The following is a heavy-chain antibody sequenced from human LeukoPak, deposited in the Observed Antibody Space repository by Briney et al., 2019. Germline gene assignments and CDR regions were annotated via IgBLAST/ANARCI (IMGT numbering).Heavy chain of an antibody. CDR1: GVTFSSYE. J-gene: IGHJ4*02. CDR3: ASSSWCALDY. CDR2: ISSSGSTM. Sequence: GGSLRLSCAASGVTFSSYEMNWVRQAPGKGLEWISYISSSGSTMYYADSVKGRFTISRDNAKNSLYLQMNSLRAEDTAIYYCASSSWCALDYWGQGTLVTVSS. V-gene: IGHV3-48*03. D-gene: IGHD6-13*01.